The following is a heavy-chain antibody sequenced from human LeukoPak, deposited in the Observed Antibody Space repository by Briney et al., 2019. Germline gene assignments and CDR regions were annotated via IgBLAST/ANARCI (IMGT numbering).Heavy chain of an antibody. CDR2: IYYSGST. D-gene: IGHD1-1*01. CDR3: ARDRRLESDY. CDR1: GYSISSGGYS. Sequence: PSETLSLTCTVSGYSISSGGYSWSWIRQPPGKGLEWIGYIYYSGSTYYNPSLKSRVTISVDTSKNQFSLKLSSVTAADTAVYYCARDRRLESDYWGQGTLVTVSS. J-gene: IGHJ4*02. V-gene: IGHV4-30-4*07.